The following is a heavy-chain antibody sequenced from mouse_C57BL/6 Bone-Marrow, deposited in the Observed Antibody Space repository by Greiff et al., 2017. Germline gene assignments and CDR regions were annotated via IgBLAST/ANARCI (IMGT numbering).Heavy chain of an antibody. CDR3: TRDPDGYYLDY. Sequence: EVNVVESGEGLVKPGGSLKLSCAASGFTFSSYAMSWVRQTPEKRLEWVAYISSGGDYIYYADTVKGRFTISRDNARNTLYLQMSSLKSEDTAMYYCTRDPDGYYLDYWGQGTTLTVSS. D-gene: IGHD2-3*01. CDR2: ISSGGDYI. V-gene: IGHV5-9-1*02. J-gene: IGHJ2*01. CDR1: GFTFSSYA.